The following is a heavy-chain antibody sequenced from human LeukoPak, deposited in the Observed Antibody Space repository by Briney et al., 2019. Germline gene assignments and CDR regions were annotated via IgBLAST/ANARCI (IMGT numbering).Heavy chain of an antibody. D-gene: IGHD1-1*01. CDR1: GVSFSNYW. J-gene: IGHJ5*02. Sequence: NPGGSLRLSCAVSGVSFSNYWMTWARQAPGKGLEWVANIKPDGSEKYYVDSVKGRFTISRDNAKNSLYLQMNSLRDEDTAVYYCARDTTSWGQGTLVTVSS. CDR3: ARDTTS. CDR2: IKPDGSEK. V-gene: IGHV3-7*01.